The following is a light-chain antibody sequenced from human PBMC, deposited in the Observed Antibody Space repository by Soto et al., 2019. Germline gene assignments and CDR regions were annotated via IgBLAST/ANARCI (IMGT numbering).Light chain of an antibody. CDR2: WAS. CDR3: QQYYSTPHT. J-gene: IGKJ2*01. Sequence: DIVMTQSPDSLAVSLGERATINCKSSQTVLYRSNNKNYLAWYLQKPGQPPKLLIYWASTRESGVPDRFSGSGSGTDFTLTISSLQAEDVAVYYCQQYYSTPHTFGQGTKLEIK. V-gene: IGKV4-1*01. CDR1: QTVLYRSNNKNY.